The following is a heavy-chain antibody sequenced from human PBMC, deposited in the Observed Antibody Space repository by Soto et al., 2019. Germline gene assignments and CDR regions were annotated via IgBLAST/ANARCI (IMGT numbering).Heavy chain of an antibody. CDR3: ARDPPTYGDFLFDY. D-gene: IGHD4-17*01. CDR1: GFTFSSYG. Sequence: QVQLVESGGGVVQPGRSLRLSCAASGFTFSSYGMHWVRQAPGKGLEWVAMIYYDGSNKYYADSVKGRFTISRDNSKNTLFLQMDSLTAEDTAVYYCARDPPTYGDFLFDYRGQGTLVTVSS. J-gene: IGHJ4*02. V-gene: IGHV3-33*01. CDR2: IYYDGSNK.